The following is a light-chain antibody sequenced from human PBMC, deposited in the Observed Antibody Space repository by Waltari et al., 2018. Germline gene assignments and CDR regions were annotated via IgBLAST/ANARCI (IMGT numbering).Light chain of an antibody. CDR3: HQYYTTPPS. CDR1: QSLLHSNGYNY. J-gene: IGKJ4*01. V-gene: IGKV2-28*01. Sequence: DIAMTQSPLSLPVTPGEPASISCRSSQSLLHSNGYNYLDWYLQKPGQSPQLVIYLGSNRASGVPDRFSGSGSGTYFTLKISRVEAEDVGVYYCHQYYTTPPSFGGGTKVEIK. CDR2: LGS.